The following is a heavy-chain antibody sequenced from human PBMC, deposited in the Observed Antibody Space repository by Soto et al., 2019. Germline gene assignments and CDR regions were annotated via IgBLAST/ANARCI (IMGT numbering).Heavy chain of an antibody. V-gene: IGHV1-2*02. D-gene: IGHD6-19*01. CDR2: IHPNTGGT. CDR3: ASDFRTRGWFRQAGNFAMDV. J-gene: IGHJ6*02. Sequence: QVQLVQSGAEVRKPGASVKVSCKASGYPYTNSYMHWVRQAPGQWLEWMGWIHPNTGGTNYSQEFQGRVTMTRDTSVSTVYMELNRLTSDDTAIYFCASDFRTRGWFRQAGNFAMDVWGQGTTVTVS. CDR1: GYPYTNSY.